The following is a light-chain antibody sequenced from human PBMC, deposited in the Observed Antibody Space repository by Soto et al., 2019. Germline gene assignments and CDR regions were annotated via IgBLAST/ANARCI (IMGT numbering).Light chain of an antibody. CDR3: QQYNSYSPLT. Sequence: DIQMTQSPSTLSGSGGDRVTITCRASQTISSWLAWYQQKPGKAPKLLIYAASTLQSGVPSRFSGSGSGTDFTLTISSLQPDDFATYYCQQYNSYSPLTFGGGTKVDI. V-gene: IGKV1-5*01. CDR2: AAS. CDR1: QTISSW. J-gene: IGKJ4*01.